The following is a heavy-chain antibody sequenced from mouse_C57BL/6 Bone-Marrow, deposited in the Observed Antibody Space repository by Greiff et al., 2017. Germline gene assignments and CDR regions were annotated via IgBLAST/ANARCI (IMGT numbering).Heavy chain of an antibody. V-gene: IGHV1-81*01. CDR3: ARRATVVATRAWFAY. J-gene: IGHJ3*01. D-gene: IGHD1-1*01. CDR1: GYTFTSYG. CDR2: IYPRSGNP. Sequence: QVQLKESGAELARPGASVKLSCKASGYTFTSYGISWVKQRTGQGLEWIGEIYPRSGNPYYNEKFKGKATLTADKSSSTAYMELRSLTSEDSAVYFCARRATVVATRAWFAYWGQGTLVTVSA.